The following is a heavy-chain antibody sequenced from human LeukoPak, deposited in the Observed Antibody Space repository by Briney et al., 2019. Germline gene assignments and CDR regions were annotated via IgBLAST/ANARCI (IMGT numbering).Heavy chain of an antibody. V-gene: IGHV3-30*18. Sequence: PGGSLRLSCAASGFTFSSYGMHWVRQAPGKGLEGVAVISYDGSNKYYADSVKGRFTISRDNSKNTLYLQMNSLRAEDTAVYYCAKDLTPSYYYYGMDVWGQGTTVTVSS. CDR1: GFTFSSYG. CDR3: AKDLTPSYYYYGMDV. CDR2: ISYDGSNK. J-gene: IGHJ6*02.